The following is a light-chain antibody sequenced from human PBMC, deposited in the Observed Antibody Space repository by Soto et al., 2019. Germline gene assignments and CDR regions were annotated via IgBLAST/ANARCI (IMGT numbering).Light chain of an antibody. Sequence: QSVLTQPASVCGSPGQSITISCTGTSSDVGGYNYVSWYQQHPGKAPKLMIYDVSNRPSGVSNRFSGSKSGNTASLTISGLQAEDEADYYCSSYTSXSTLYVFGTGTKVTVL. CDR1: SSDVGGYNY. CDR3: SSYTSXSTLYV. V-gene: IGLV2-14*01. CDR2: DVS. J-gene: IGLJ1*01.